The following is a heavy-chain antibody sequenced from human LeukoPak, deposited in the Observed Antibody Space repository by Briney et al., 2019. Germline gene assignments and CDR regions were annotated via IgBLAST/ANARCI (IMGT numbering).Heavy chain of an antibody. CDR3: AKDPNFSSGWYLADY. D-gene: IGHD6-19*01. CDR1: GFPFSIFA. CDR2: ITSSGDKT. Sequence: SGGSLRLSCAASGFPFSIFALSWVRQAPGKGLEWVSSITSSGDKTYYADSVKGWFTVSRDNSKKTVDLQMNSLRAEDTALYYCAKDPNFSSGWYLADYWGQGTLVTVSS. V-gene: IGHV3-23*01. J-gene: IGHJ4*02.